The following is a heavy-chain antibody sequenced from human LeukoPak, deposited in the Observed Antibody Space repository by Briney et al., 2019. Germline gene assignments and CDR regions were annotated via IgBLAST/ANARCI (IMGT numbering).Heavy chain of an antibody. V-gene: IGHV3-23*01. CDR2: NGGSGDAT. CDR3: AKDGRGYSSSWPNWFDP. Sequence: GGSLRLSSAASGFTLISYAMGWVRQAPGKGLERDSANGGSGDATYYADSVKGRFTISRDNSKNTLYLQMNSLRAEDTAVYNCAKDGRGYSSSWPNWFDPWGQGTLVIVSS. J-gene: IGHJ5*02. D-gene: IGHD6-13*01. CDR1: GFTLISYA.